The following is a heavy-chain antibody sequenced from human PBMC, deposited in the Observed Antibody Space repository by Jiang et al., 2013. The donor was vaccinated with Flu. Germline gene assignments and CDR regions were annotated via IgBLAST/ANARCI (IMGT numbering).Heavy chain of an antibody. CDR1: GDTFTEYA. V-gene: IGHV1-3*01. CDR3: ARGIGRYGRCDY. D-gene: IGHD1-26*01. Sequence: SGAEVKKPGASVKVSCTASGDTFTEYAMHWVRQAPGQRLEWMGWINAGNGNTKYSQKFQGRVTITRDTSASTAYMELSSLRSEDTAVYYCARGIGRYGRCDYWGQGTLVTVSS. CDR2: INAGNGNT. J-gene: IGHJ4*02.